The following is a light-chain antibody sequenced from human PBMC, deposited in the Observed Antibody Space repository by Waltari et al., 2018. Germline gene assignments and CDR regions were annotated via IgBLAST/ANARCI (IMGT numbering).Light chain of an antibody. CDR1: SSDLGAYNS. V-gene: IGLV2-14*01. Sequence: QSALTQPASVSGSPGQSITISCTGTSSDLGAYNSVSWYQQHPGKAPKPLIYEVTNRPSGVSSRFSGAKSGNPASLTISGLQAEDEADYYCSSFTTSSILFGGGTKLAVL. CDR3: SSFTTSSIL. J-gene: IGLJ2*01. CDR2: EVT.